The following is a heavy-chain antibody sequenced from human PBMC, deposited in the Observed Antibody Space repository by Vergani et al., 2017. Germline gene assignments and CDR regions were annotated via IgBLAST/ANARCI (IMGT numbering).Heavy chain of an antibody. CDR1: GGSISSHY. J-gene: IGHJ4*02. D-gene: IGHD3-22*01. V-gene: IGHV4-59*11. CDR3: ARGAYYYDSSGYETLHFDY. CDR2: IYYSGST. Sequence: QVQLQASGPGLVKPSETLSLTCTVSGGSISSHYWSWIRQPPGKGLEWIGYIYYSGSTNYNPSLKSRVTISVDTSKNQFSLKLSSVTAADTAVYYCARGAYYYDSSGYETLHFDYWGQGTLVTVSS.